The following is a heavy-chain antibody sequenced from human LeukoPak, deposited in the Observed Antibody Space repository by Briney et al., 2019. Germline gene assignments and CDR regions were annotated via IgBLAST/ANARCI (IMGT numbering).Heavy chain of an antibody. Sequence: PVKVSCKASGFTFTSSAVQWVRQARGQRLEWIGWIVVGSGNTNYAQKFQERVTITRDMSTSTAYMELSSLRSEDTAVYYCARDLAAAGNYYYYGMDVWGQGTTVTVSS. J-gene: IGHJ6*02. CDR1: GFTFTSSA. V-gene: IGHV1-58*01. CDR2: IVVGSGNT. D-gene: IGHD6-13*01. CDR3: ARDLAAAGNYYYYGMDV.